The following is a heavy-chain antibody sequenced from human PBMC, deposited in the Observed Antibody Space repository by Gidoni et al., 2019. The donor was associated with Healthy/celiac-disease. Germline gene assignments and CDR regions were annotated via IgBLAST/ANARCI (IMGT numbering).Heavy chain of an antibody. J-gene: IGHJ4*02. CDR1: GFTFSNAW. Sequence: EVQLVESGGGLVKPGGSLRLSCAASGFTFSNAWMSWVRQAPGKGLEWVGRIKSKTDGGTTDYAAPVKGRFTISRDDSKNTLYLQMNSLKTEDTAVYYCTTAPRYPKQPWIPWGQGTLVTVSS. V-gene: IGHV3-15*01. D-gene: IGHD5-18*01. CDR2: IKSKTDGGTT. CDR3: TTAPRYPKQPWIP.